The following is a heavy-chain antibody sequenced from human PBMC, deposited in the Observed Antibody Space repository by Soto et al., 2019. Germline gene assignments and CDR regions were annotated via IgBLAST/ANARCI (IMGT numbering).Heavy chain of an antibody. J-gene: IGHJ5*02. CDR2: IYYSGRT. CDR3: ARSVDP. Sequence: QVQLQESGPGLVKPSQTLSLTCTVSGGSISSGGYYWSWIRQHPGKGPEWIGYIYYSGRTYYNPSRKSRVAMSVATSENHFSLDESSMTAADTPVDYWARSVDPWGQGTLVTVSS. CDR1: GGSISSGGYY. V-gene: IGHV4-31*03.